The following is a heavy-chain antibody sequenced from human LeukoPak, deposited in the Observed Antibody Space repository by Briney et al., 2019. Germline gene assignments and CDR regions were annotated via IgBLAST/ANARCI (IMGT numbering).Heavy chain of an antibody. Sequence: PGGSLRLSCAASGFTFSSYSMSWVRQAPGKGLEWVSSISSSSSYIYYADSVKGRFTISRDNAKNSLYLQMNSLRAEDTAVYYCARLLTGYFDYWGQGTLVTVSS. CDR3: ARLLTGYFDY. D-gene: IGHD3-9*01. J-gene: IGHJ4*02. CDR2: ISSSSSYI. V-gene: IGHV3-21*01. CDR1: GFTFSSYS.